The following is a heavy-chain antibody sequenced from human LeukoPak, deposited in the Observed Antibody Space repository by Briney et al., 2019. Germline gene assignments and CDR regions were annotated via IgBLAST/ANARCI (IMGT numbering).Heavy chain of an antibody. D-gene: IGHD6-19*01. CDR2: ISGSGGST. J-gene: IGHJ4*02. V-gene: IGHV3-23*01. CDR3: AKSIPGYSSGWYGDY. CDR1: GFTFSSYA. Sequence: GGSLRLSCAGSGFTFSSYAMSWVRQAPGKGLEWVSAISGSGGSTYYADSVKGRFTISRDNSKNTLYLQMNSLRAEDTAVYYCAKSIPGYSSGWYGDYWGQGTLVTVSS.